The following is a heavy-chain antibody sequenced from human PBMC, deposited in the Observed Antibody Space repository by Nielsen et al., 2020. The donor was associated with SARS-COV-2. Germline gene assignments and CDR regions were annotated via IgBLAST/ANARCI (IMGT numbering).Heavy chain of an antibody. CDR3: ARESEYRDRWKALDS. J-gene: IGHJ5*01. D-gene: IGHD2-2*01. CDR2: IYYIGGT. V-gene: IGHV4-31*03. CDR1: GGSISSVPYY. Sequence: SETLSLTCSVSGGSISSVPYYWTWIRQHPGKGLEWIGYIYYIGGTYYNPSLKSRASMSVDTSKNQFSLMLSSVTAADTAVFYCARESEYRDRWKALDSWGHGTLVTVS.